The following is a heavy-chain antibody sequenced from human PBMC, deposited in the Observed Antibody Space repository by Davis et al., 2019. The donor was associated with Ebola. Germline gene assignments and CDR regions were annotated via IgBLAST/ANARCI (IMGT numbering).Heavy chain of an antibody. D-gene: IGHD3-10*01. J-gene: IGHJ4*02. Sequence: SETLSLTCTVSGGSIRTHYWSWIRQSPGKGLEWIGYGYYGGRTDYNPSLKSRAIISVDTSKNHFSLNLSSVTAADTAVYYCARLGSYGQYHYFDSWGQGTLVTVSS. CDR3: ARLGSYGQYHYFDS. CDR1: GGSIRTHY. V-gene: IGHV4-59*08. CDR2: GYYGGRT.